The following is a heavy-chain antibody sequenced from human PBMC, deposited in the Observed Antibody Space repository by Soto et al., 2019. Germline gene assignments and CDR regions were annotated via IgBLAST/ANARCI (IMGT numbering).Heavy chain of an antibody. CDR2: IYDSGTA. J-gene: IGHJ4*02. CDR3: YGSWGN. V-gene: IGHV4-59*01. CDR1: GGSISSYY. D-gene: IGHD3-16*01. Sequence: QVQLQESGPGLVKPSETLSLTCTVSGGSISSYYWSWIRQPPGKGLEWIGHIYDSGTANYNPSLKMSSNQAGNTFKDQFILDPGAGTAGDSGQFLWYGSWGNWGQGTLVTVSS.